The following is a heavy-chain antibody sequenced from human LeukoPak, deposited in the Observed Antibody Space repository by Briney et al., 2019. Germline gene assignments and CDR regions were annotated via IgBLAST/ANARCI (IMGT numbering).Heavy chain of an antibody. CDR2: ISSSGSTI. Sequence: GGSLRLSCAASGFTFSSYEMNWVRQAPGKGLEWVSYISSSGSTIYYADSVKGRFTISRDNAKNTLYLQMNSLRAEDTAVYYCARANYRSGYSLHDYWGQGTLVTVSS. CDR1: GFTFSSYE. D-gene: IGHD3-22*01. V-gene: IGHV3-48*03. CDR3: ARANYRSGYSLHDY. J-gene: IGHJ4*02.